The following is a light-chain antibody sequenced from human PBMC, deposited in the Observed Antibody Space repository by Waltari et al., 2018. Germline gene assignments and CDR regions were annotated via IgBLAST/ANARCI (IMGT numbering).Light chain of an antibody. CDR2: AAS. CDR3: QQSYSTPYS. V-gene: IGKV1-39*01. CDR1: QSIRSY. J-gene: IGKJ2*03. Sequence: DIQMTQSPSSLSASLGDRVTITCRASQSIRSYLNWYQQKPGKAPKLLIYAASSLQSGVPSRFSGSGSGTDFTLTISSLQPEDFATYYCQQSYSTPYSFGQGTKLEIK.